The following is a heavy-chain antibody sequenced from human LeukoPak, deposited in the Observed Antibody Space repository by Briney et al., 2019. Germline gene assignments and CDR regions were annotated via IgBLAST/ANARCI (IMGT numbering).Heavy chain of an antibody. Sequence: ASVKVSCKASGYTFTGYYMHWVRQAPGQGLEWMGWINPNSGGTNYAQKFQGRVTMTRDTSISTAYMELSRLRSDDTAVYYCARDQVIVVISGAFDIWGQGTMVTVSS. V-gene: IGHV1-2*02. J-gene: IGHJ3*02. D-gene: IGHD3-22*01. CDR1: GYTFTGYY. CDR2: INPNSGGT. CDR3: ARDQVIVVISGAFDI.